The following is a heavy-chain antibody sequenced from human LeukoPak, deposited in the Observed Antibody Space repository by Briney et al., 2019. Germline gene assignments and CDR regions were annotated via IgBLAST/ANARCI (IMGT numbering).Heavy chain of an antibody. CDR2: IWHDGSEK. CDR3: ARDQDGYNLFDY. V-gene: IGHV3-33*01. J-gene: IGHJ4*02. CDR1: GFTFGHYG. D-gene: IGHD5-24*01. Sequence: GGSLKLSCAASGFTFGHYGMHWVRQAPGKGLEWVAIIWHDGSEKFYADSVQGRFTISRDNSKDTLYLQMNSLRLDDTGVYYCARDQDGYNLFDYWGQGTLVTVSS.